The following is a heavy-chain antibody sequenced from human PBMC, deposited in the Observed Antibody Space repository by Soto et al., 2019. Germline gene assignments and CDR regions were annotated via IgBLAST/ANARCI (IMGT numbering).Heavy chain of an antibody. CDR3: ARVSSYGGTIDY. D-gene: IGHD4-17*01. CDR2: IIPIFGTG. Sequence: QVQLVQSGAEVQKPGSSVKVSCKASGGTFSSYAISWVRQAPGQGLEWMGGIIPIFGTGNYAQKFQGRVTTTADEATSPAYMELSSLRSEDTAVYYCARVSSYGGTIDYWGQGTLVTVSS. CDR1: GGTFSSYA. V-gene: IGHV1-69*12. J-gene: IGHJ4*02.